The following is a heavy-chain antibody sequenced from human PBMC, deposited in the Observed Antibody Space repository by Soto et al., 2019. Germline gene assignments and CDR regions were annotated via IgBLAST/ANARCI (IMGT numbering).Heavy chain of an antibody. CDR3: ARGRPLMGAKIFFDY. CDR1: GDSVSSGSHF. CDR2: ISYSGST. D-gene: IGHD1-26*01. J-gene: IGHJ4*02. V-gene: IGHV4-31*03. Sequence: TSETLSLTCTVSGDSVSSGSHFWTWIRQHPGKGLEWLGYISYSGSTYYNPSLNPSLKTRLSISIDTSENHFSLHLSSANAADTAVYYCARGRPLMGAKIFFDYWGPGTLVTVSS.